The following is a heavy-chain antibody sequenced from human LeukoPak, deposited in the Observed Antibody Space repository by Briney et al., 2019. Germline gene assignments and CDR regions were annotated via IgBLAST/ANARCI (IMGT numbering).Heavy chain of an antibody. CDR1: GFSFDDYA. J-gene: IGHJ4*02. V-gene: IGHV3-9*01. CDR2: ISWNSGSI. D-gene: IGHD1-26*01. CDR3: TKTSGSYLWFYFDY. Sequence: QAGRSLRLSCAASGFSFDDYAMHWVRQAPGKGLEWVSGISWNSGSIGYADSVKGRFTISRDSAKNSLYLQMNSLRAEDTALYYCTKTSGSYLWFYFDYWGQGTLVTVSS.